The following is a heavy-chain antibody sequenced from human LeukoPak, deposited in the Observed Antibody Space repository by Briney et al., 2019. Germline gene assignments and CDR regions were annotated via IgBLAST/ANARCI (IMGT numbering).Heavy chain of an antibody. D-gene: IGHD6-13*01. Sequence: PSETLSLTCTVSGASFSSSTYYWGWIRQPPGKGLEWIGSIYYSGSTYYNPSLKSRVTMSVDTSKNQFSLKLNSVTAADTAVYYCARHAGGIAAAGTRPFDYWGQGTLVTVSS. V-gene: IGHV4-39*01. J-gene: IGHJ4*02. CDR2: IYYSGST. CDR3: ARHAGGIAAAGTRPFDY. CDR1: GASFSSSTYY.